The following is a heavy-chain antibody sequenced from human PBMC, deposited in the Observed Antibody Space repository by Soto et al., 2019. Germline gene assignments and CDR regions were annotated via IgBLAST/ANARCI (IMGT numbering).Heavy chain of an antibody. CDR3: AKDPRRGYFDAYYFDY. CDR1: GFTFSSYA. D-gene: IGHD3-9*01. CDR2: ISGSGGST. J-gene: IGHJ4*02. V-gene: IGHV3-23*01. Sequence: EVQLLESGGGLVQPGGSLRLSCAASGFTFSSYAMSWVRQAPGKGLERVSAISGSGGSTYYADSVKGRFTISRDNSKNTLYLQMNSLRAEDTAVYYCAKDPRRGYFDAYYFDYWGQGTLVTVSS.